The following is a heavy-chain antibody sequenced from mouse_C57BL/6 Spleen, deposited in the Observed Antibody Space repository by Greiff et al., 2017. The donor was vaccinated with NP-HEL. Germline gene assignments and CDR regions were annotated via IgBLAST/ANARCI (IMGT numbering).Heavy chain of an antibody. CDR1: GYTFTSYW. Sequence: QVQLKQPGAELVMPGASVKLSCKASGYTFTSYWMHWVKQRPGQGLEWIGEIDPSDSYTNYNQKFKGKSTLTVDKSSSTAYMQLSSLTSEDSAVYYCARHDYDGGGFAYWGQGTLVTVSA. V-gene: IGHV1-69*01. CDR3: ARHDYDGGGFAY. J-gene: IGHJ3*01. CDR2: IDPSDSYT. D-gene: IGHD2-4*01.